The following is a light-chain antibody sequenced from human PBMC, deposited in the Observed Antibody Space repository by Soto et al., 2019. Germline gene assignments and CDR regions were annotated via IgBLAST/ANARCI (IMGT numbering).Light chain of an antibody. CDR2: GAS. CDR1: ESLSTY. J-gene: IGKJ2*01. V-gene: IGKV3-15*01. CDR3: QNYNDWPFT. Sequence: EIVMTQSPATLSVSPGERVTLSCRASESLSTYLAWYQQKPGQAPRLLIYGASTKATGIPARFSGSGSATDFTPTISSLQSEDFAVYYCQNYNDWPFTFGQGTQLAS.